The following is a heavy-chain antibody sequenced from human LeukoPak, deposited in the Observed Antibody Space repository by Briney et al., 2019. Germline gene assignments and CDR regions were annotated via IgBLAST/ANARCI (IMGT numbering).Heavy chain of an antibody. D-gene: IGHD1-26*01. V-gene: IGHV4-39*01. CDR1: GGSISGSSSY. J-gene: IGHJ4*02. CDR3: ARRGPEWELHIDY. Sequence: PSETLSLTCTVSGGSISGSSSYWGWIRQPPGEGLEWIGNILYSGTTYYNPSLKSRVTISVDTSKNLFSMKLSSVTAADTAVYYCARRGPEWELHIDYWGQGTLVTVSS. CDR2: ILYSGTT.